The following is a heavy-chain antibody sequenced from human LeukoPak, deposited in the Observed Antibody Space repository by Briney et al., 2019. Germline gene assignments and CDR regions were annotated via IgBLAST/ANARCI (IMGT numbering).Heavy chain of an antibody. CDR3: AKDIVGGGDDY. CDR2: ISWNSGSI. V-gene: IGHV3-9*01. CDR1: GFTFDDYA. Sequence: PGRSLRLSCAASGFTFDDYAMHWVRQAPGKGLEWVSGISWNSGSIGYADSVKGRFTISRDNAKNSIYLQMNSLRVEDTAVYYCAKDIVGGGDDYWGQGTLVIVSS. J-gene: IGHJ4*02. D-gene: IGHD2-21*02.